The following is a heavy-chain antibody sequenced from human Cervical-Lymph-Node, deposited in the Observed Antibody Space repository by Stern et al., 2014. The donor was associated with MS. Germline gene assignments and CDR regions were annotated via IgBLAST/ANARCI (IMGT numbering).Heavy chain of an antibody. CDR1: GGSVSSGSYY. J-gene: IGHJ4*02. Sequence: QVQLQESGPGLVKPSETLSLTCTVSGGSVSSGSYYWTWIRQPPGKGLEWIGYIYYSGSATYNPSLKSRVTISLDTSKNQFSLKLSSVTAADTAVYYCARQRRDYYDLLTDYYGPLYYFDYWGQGTLVTVSS. V-gene: IGHV4-61*01. D-gene: IGHD3-9*01. CDR3: ARQRRDYYDLLTDYYGPLYYFDY. CDR2: IYYSGSA.